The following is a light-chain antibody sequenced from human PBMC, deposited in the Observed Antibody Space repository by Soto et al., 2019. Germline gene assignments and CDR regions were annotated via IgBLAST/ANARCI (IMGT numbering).Light chain of an antibody. CDR3: CSYAGRYTL. CDR2: DVS. J-gene: IGLJ2*01. CDR1: SSDVGGYNF. Sequence: QSALTQPRSVSGSPGQSVTISCTGTSSDVGGYNFVSWYQQHPGKAPKLWIYDVSQRPSGVPDRFSASKSGNTASLTISGLHAEDEADYYWCSYAGRYTLFGGGTKLTVL. V-gene: IGLV2-11*01.